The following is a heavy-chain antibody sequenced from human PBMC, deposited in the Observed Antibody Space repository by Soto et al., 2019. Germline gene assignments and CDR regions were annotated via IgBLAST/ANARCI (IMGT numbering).Heavy chain of an antibody. Sequence: QVQVVESGGAVVQPGRSLRLSCAASGFSLTTYGMHWVRQAPGKGLEWVAVLWYNGINEYYADSVKGRFTISRDTFKNSVYLHMNCLGAEDTSVYYCARDGGDGNGYQDAFDIWGQGTMGTVSS. CDR2: LWYNGINE. D-gene: IGHD3-22*01. J-gene: IGHJ3*02. CDR3: ARDGGDGNGYQDAFDI. CDR1: GFSLTTYG. V-gene: IGHV3-33*01.